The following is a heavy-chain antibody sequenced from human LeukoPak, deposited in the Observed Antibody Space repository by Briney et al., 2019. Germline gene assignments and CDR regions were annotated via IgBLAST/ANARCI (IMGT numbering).Heavy chain of an antibody. D-gene: IGHD3-10*01. Sequence: SVKVSCKASGGTFSSYAISWVRQAPGQGLEWMGGIIPIFGTANYAQKFQGRVTITADKSTSTAYMELSSLRSEDTAVYYCAREGGPMYYYGSGSWDHYFDYWGQGTLVTVSS. CDR3: AREGGPMYYYGSGSWDHYFDY. V-gene: IGHV1-69*06. CDR1: GGTFSSYA. J-gene: IGHJ4*02. CDR2: IIPIFGTA.